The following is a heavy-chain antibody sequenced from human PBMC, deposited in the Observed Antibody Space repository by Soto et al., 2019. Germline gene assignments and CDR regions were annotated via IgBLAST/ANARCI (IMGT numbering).Heavy chain of an antibody. J-gene: IGHJ4*02. CDR3: ARDPMRYPTYFDY. Sequence: QVQLQESGPGLVKPSETLSLTCTVSGGSISSGGYYWSWIRQHPGKGLEWIGYIYHSGNTYYNPSLKSRVTISVDTSKSQFALKLSSVTAADTAVYYCARDPMRYPTYFDYWGQGTLVTESS. CDR2: IYHSGNT. D-gene: IGHD1-1*01. V-gene: IGHV4-31*03. CDR1: GGSISSGGYY.